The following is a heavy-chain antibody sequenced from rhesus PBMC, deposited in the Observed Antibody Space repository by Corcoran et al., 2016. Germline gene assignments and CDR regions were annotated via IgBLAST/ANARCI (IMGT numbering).Heavy chain of an antibody. V-gene: IGHV4-65*01. Sequence: QVQLQESGPGLVKPSETLSLTCAVSGGSISSSNWWSGIRQPPGKGLEWIGYISGSSGSTYYNPSLKCRVTFSTDTSKNQFSLKLSSVTAADTAVYYCARREYSSWSGYYGLDSWGQGVVVTVSS. CDR2: ISGSSGST. D-gene: IGHD6-13*01. J-gene: IGHJ6*01. CDR1: GGSISSSNW. CDR3: ARREYSSWSGYYGLDS.